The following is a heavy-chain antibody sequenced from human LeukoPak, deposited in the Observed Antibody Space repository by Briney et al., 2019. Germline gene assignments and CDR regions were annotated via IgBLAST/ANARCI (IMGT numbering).Heavy chain of an antibody. V-gene: IGHV4-59*08. D-gene: IGHD6-13*01. CDR1: GGSISSYY. CDR2: IYYSGST. J-gene: IGHJ3*02. Sequence: SETLSLTCTVSGGSISSYYWSWIRQPPGKGLEWIGYIYYSGSTNYNPSLKSRVTISVDTSKNQFSLKLSSVIAADTAVYYCASFQLVMGAFDIWGQGTMVTVSS. CDR3: ASFQLVMGAFDI.